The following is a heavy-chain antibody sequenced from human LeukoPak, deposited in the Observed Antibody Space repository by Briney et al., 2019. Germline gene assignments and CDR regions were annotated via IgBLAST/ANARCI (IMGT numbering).Heavy chain of an antibody. CDR2: ISNSGGSI. V-gene: IGHV3-23*01. CDR3: ANEYSKGDV. J-gene: IGHJ3*01. Sequence: GGSLRLSCAASGFTFSNYAMSWVRQAPGKGLEWVSGISNSGGSIYYADSVKGRVTISRDNSKNTLYLQMNSLRAEDTAVYYCANEYSKGDVWGQGTMVTVSS. D-gene: IGHD5-12*01. CDR1: GFTFSNYA.